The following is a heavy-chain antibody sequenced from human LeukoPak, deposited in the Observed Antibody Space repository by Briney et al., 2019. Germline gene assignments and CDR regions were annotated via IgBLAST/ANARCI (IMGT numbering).Heavy chain of an antibody. CDR2: IIPIFGTA. CDR3: ARRNTGSHDAFDI. J-gene: IGHJ3*02. Sequence: AASVKVSCTASGGTFSSYAISWVRQAPGQGLEWMGGIIPIFGTANYAQKFQGRVTITADESTSTAYMELSSLRSEDTAVYYCARRNTGSHDAFDIWGQGTMVTVSS. V-gene: IGHV1-69*13. D-gene: IGHD1-14*01. CDR1: GGTFSSYA.